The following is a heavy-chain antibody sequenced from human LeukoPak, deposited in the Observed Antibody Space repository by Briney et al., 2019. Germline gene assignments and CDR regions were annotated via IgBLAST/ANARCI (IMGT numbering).Heavy chain of an antibody. J-gene: IGHJ4*02. CDR1: GYSFTDHY. Sequence: ASVKVSCKASGYSFTDHYLHWVRQAPGQGLEWMAWIHPKTGVTNYAERFQGRLSLTRDTSISTLYMELNSLTSDDAAVYYCARDHNWGPDDWGQGTLVSVSS. CDR2: IHPKTGVT. CDR3: ARDHNWGPDD. V-gene: IGHV1-2*02. D-gene: IGHD7-27*01.